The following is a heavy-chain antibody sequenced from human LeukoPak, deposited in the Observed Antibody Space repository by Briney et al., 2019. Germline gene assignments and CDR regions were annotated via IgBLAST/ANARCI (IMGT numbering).Heavy chain of an antibody. CDR1: GFSLSTSGVG. D-gene: IGHD3-3*01. CDR3: ARPFGVEPFFDY. Sequence: SGPTLVKLTQPLTLTCTFSGFSLSTSGVGVGWIRQPPGKALEWLALIYWDDDKRYRPSLKSRLTITKDTSKNQVVLTMTNMDPVDTATYYFARPFGVEPFFDYWGQGTLVTVSS. J-gene: IGHJ4*02. V-gene: IGHV2-5*02. CDR2: IYWDDDK.